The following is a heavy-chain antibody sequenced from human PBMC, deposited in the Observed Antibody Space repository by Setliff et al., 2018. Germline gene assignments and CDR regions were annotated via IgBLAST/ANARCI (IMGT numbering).Heavy chain of an antibody. CDR1: GYIFTNYW. V-gene: IGHV5-51*01. J-gene: IGHJ3*01. CDR3: TRHEDRNKCTSSSCYRENDAFDV. Sequence: ISCKASGYIFTNYWIGWVRQMPGKGLEWMGVIYPGDSDTRYSPSFQGQVTISADKSINTAYLQWSSLKASDTAIYYCTRHEDRNKCTSSSCYRENDAFDVWGQGAMVTVSS. D-gene: IGHD2-2*01. CDR2: IYPGDSDT.